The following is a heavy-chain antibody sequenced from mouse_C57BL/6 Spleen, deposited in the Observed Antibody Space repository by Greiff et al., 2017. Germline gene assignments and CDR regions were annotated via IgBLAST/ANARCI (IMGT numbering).Heavy chain of an antibody. CDR1: GYTFTSYW. CDR2: IHPNSGST. J-gene: IGHJ4*01. V-gene: IGHV1-64*01. D-gene: IGHD4-1*02. Sequence: QVQLKQPGAELVKPGASVKLSCKASGYTFTSYWMHWVKQRPGQGLEWIGMIHPNSGSTNYNEKFKSKATLTVDKSSSTAYMQLSSLTSEDSAVYYCARATPSYAMDYWGQGTSVTVSS. CDR3: ARATPSYAMDY.